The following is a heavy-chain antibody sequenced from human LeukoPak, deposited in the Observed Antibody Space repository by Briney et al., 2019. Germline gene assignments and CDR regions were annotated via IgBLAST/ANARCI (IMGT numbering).Heavy chain of an antibody. CDR3: ARGSSSWYGPFDY. V-gene: IGHV3-48*01. Sequence: GGSLRLSCAASGFTFSSYSMNWVRQAPGKGLEWVSYISSSSSTIYYADSVKGRFTISRDNAKNSLYLQMNSLRAEDTAVYYCARGSSSWYGPFDYWGQGTLVTVSS. D-gene: IGHD6-13*01. J-gene: IGHJ4*02. CDR2: ISSSSSTI. CDR1: GFTFSSYS.